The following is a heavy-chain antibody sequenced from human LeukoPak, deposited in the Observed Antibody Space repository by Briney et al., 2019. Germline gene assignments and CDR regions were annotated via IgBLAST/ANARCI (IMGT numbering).Heavy chain of an antibody. J-gene: IGHJ6*03. Sequence: SETLSLTCAVSGFSISSGYYWGWIRQPPGKGVEWIGSIYHSGSTYYNPSLKSRVTISVDTSKNQFSLELSAVAAADKSVYYCANLYYYYMDVWDKGTTVTVSS. CDR1: GFSISSGYY. V-gene: IGHV4-38-2*01. CDR2: IYHSGST. CDR3: ANLYYYYMDV.